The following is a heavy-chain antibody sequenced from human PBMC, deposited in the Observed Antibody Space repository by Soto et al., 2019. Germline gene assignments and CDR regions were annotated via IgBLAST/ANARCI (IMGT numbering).Heavy chain of an antibody. CDR1: GGSISSYY. CDR2: IYYSGST. J-gene: IGHJ3*02. CDR3: ARGGEDFWSGLNAFDI. D-gene: IGHD3-3*01. V-gene: IGHV4-59*01. Sequence: SETLSLTCTVSGGSISSYYWSWIRQPPGKGLEWIGYIYYSGSTSYNPSLKSRVTISVDTSKNQFSLKLSSVTAADTAVYYCARGGEDFWSGLNAFDIWGQGTMVTVSS.